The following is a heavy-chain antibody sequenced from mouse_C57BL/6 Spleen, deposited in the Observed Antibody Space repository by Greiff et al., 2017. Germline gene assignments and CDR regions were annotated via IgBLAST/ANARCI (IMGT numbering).Heavy chain of an antibody. V-gene: IGHV3-1*01. D-gene: IGHD2-5*01. CDR1: GYSITSGYD. J-gene: IGHJ4*01. Sequence: EVKLVESGPGMVKPSQSLSLTCTVTGYSITSGYDWHWIRHFPGNKLEWMGYISYSGSTNYNPSLKSRISITHDTSKNHFFLKLNSGTTEDTATYYCARERAYYRNRYAMDYWGQGTSVTVSS. CDR3: ARERAYYRNRYAMDY. CDR2: ISYSGST.